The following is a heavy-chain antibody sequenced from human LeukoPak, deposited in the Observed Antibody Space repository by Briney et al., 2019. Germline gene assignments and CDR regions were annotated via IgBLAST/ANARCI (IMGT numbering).Heavy chain of an antibody. Sequence: GGSLRLSCAASGFTFSSYSMNWVRQAPGKGLEWISSISSSSSYIYYADSVKGRFTISRDNAKNSLYLQMNSLRAEDTAVYYCAREGITGTTFDYWGQGTLVTVSS. CDR3: AREGITGTTFDY. CDR1: GFTFSSYS. CDR2: ISSSSSYI. J-gene: IGHJ4*02. D-gene: IGHD1-7*01. V-gene: IGHV3-21*01.